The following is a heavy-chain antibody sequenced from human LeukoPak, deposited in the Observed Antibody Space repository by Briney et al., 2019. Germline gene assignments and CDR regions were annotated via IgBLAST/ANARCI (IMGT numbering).Heavy chain of an antibody. CDR1: GFTFEDYA. CDR3: AKDNYDILTGYFDY. J-gene: IGHJ4*02. CDR2: ISWNSGSI. D-gene: IGHD3-9*01. V-gene: IGHV3-9*03. Sequence: GGSLRLSCAASGFTFEDYAMHWVRQAPGKGLEWVSGISWNSGSIGYADSVKGRFTISRDNAKNSLYLQMNSLRAEDMALYYCAKDNYDILTGYFDYWGQGTLVTVSS.